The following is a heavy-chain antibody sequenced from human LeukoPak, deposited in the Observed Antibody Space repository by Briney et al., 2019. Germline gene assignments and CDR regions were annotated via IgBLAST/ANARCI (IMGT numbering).Heavy chain of an antibody. D-gene: IGHD3-10*01. CDR3: ARDDGGFGELIDY. J-gene: IGHJ4*02. Sequence: GGSLRLSCAASGFTFSSYGMHWVRRAPGKGLEWVAVIWYDGSNKYYADSVKGRFTISRDNSKNTLYLQMNSLRAEDTAVYYCARDDGGFGELIDYWGQGTLVTVSS. CDR2: IWYDGSNK. V-gene: IGHV3-33*01. CDR1: GFTFSSYG.